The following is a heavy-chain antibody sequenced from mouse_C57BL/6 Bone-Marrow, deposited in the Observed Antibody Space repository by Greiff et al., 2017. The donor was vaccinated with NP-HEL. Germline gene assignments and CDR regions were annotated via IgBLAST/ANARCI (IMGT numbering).Heavy chain of an antibody. CDR2: IYPGDGDT. D-gene: IGHD2-1*01. Sequence: VMLVESGAELVKPGASVKISCKASGYAFSSYWMNWVKQRPGKGLEWIGQIYPGDGDTNYNGKFKGKATLTADKSSSTAYMQLSSLTSEDSAVYFCARSDLLTGYFDVWGTGTTVTVSS. CDR3: ARSDLLTGYFDV. J-gene: IGHJ1*03. V-gene: IGHV1-80*01. CDR1: GYAFSSYW.